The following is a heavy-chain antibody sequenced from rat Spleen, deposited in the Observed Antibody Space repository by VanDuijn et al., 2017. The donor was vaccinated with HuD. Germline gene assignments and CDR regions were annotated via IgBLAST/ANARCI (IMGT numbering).Heavy chain of an antibody. V-gene: IGHV5-25*01. Sequence: EVQLVESGGGLVQPGRSLKLSCAASGFTFSNYDMAWVRQAPTKGLEWVASISTSGGSTYYRDAVKGRFTVSRDNAKSTLYLQMDSLRSEDTATDYWARGAGSSGDYWGQGVMVTVSP. CDR3: ARGAGSSGDY. CDR1: GFTFSNYD. J-gene: IGHJ2*01. D-gene: IGHD5-1*01. CDR2: ISTSGGST.